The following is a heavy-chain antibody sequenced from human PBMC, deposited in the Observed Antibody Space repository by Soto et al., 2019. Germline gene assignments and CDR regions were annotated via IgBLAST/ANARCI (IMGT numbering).Heavy chain of an antibody. V-gene: IGHV1-69*02. CDR1: GGTFSSYT. J-gene: IGHJ3*02. CDR3: ARARIGYGAFDI. CDR2: IIPILGIA. Sequence: QVQLVQSGAEVKKPGSSVQVSCKASGGTFSSYTISWVRQAPGQGLEWMGRIIPILGIANYAQKFQGRVTITADKSTSTAYMELSSLRSEDTAVDYCARARIGYGAFDIWGQGTMVTVSS. D-gene: IGHD6-25*01.